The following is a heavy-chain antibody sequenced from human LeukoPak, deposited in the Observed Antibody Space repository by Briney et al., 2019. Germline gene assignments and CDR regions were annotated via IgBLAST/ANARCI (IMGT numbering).Heavy chain of an antibody. CDR3: ARDRRGKSDAFDI. J-gene: IGHJ3*02. CDR1: GGPISSSNW. Sequence: SGTLSLTCAVSGGPISSSNWWSWVRQPPGKGLEWIGEIYHSGSTNYNPSLKSRVTISVDKSKNQFSLKLSSVTAADTAVYYCARDRRGKSDAFDIWGQGTMVTVSS. CDR2: IYHSGST. V-gene: IGHV4-4*02. D-gene: IGHD4-23*01.